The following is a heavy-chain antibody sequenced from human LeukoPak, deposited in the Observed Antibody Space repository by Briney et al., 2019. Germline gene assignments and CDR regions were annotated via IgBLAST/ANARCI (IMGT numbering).Heavy chain of an antibody. CDR1: GGSFSGYY. J-gene: IGHJ4*02. D-gene: IGHD3-22*01. Sequence: SETLSLTCAVYGGSFSGYYWSWIRQPPGKGLEWIGEINHSGSTNYNPSLKSRVTISVDTSKNQFSLKLSSVTAADTAVYYCTRGMMPYYYDSSGYYLDYWGQGTLVTVSS. CDR3: TRGMMPYYYDSSGYYLDY. V-gene: IGHV4-34*01. CDR2: INHSGST.